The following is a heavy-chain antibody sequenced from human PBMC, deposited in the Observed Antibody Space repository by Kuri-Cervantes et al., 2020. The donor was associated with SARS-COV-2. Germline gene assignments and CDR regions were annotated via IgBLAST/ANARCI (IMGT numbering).Heavy chain of an antibody. CDR1: GESFSGYY. V-gene: IGHV4-34*01. D-gene: IGHD3-3*01. Sequence: SETLSLTCAVYGESFSGYYWSWIRQPPGKGLEWIGEINHSGSTNYNPSLKSRATISVDTSKNQFSLKLSSVTAADTAVYYCARLRLRFLGGYYYGMDVWGQGTTVTVSS. J-gene: IGHJ6*02. CDR2: INHSGST. CDR3: ARLRLRFLGGYYYGMDV.